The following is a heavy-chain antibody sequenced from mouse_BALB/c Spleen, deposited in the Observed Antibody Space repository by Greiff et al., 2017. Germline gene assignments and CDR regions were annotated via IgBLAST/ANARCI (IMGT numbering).Heavy chain of an antibody. J-gene: IGHJ4*01. Sequence: VQLKQSGAELVKPGASVKLSCTASGFNIKDTYMHWVKQRPEQGLEWIGRIDPANGNTKYDPKFQGKATITADTSSNTAYLQLSSLTSEDTAVYYCARGYRYDEDAMDYWGQGTSVTVSS. CDR1: GFNIKDTY. CDR3: ARGYRYDEDAMDY. D-gene: IGHD2-14*01. V-gene: IGHV14-3*02. CDR2: IDPANGNT.